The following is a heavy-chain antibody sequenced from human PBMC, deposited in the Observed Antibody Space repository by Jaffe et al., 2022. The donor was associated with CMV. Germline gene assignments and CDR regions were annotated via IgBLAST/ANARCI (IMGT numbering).Heavy chain of an antibody. Sequence: QVQLVQSGVEVKKPGASVKVSCKSSGYTFTNYGISWVRQAPGQGLEWMGWVRAYNGNADYAQKLQGRVTMTTDTSTATAYMELRSLTSDDTAVYYCARARWCSGGSCYSGPEDYWGQGTLVTVSS. V-gene: IGHV1-18*01. D-gene: IGHD2-15*01. CDR2: VRAYNGNA. CDR1: GYTFTNYG. CDR3: ARARWCSGGSCYSGPEDY. J-gene: IGHJ4*02.